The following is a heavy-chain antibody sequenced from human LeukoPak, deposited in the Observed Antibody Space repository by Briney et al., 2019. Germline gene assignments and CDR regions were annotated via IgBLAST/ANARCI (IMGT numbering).Heavy chain of an antibody. CDR2: ISSSGSTI. CDR3: ARDQGGYYYDSSGYPDY. Sequence: GGSLRLSCAASEFTFSSYEMNWVRQAPGKGLEWVSYISSSGSTIYYADSVKGRFTISRDNAKNSLYLQMNSLRAEDTAVYYCARDQGGYYYDSSGYPDYWGQGTLVTVSS. J-gene: IGHJ4*02. V-gene: IGHV3-48*03. D-gene: IGHD3-22*01. CDR1: EFTFSSYE.